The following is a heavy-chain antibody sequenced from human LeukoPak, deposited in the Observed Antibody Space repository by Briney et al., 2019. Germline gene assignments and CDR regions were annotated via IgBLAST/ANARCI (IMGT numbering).Heavy chain of an antibody. Sequence: ASVTVSCKASGYTFTGYYMHWVRQAPGQGGEWMGWINPNSGGTNYAQKFQGRVTMTRDTSISTAYMELSRLRSDDTDVYYCAVHGASGYCYQFDYWGQGTLVTVSS. CDR3: AVHGASGYCYQFDY. V-gene: IGHV1-2*02. CDR2: INPNSGGT. J-gene: IGHJ4*02. CDR1: GYTFTGYY. D-gene: IGHD3-22*01.